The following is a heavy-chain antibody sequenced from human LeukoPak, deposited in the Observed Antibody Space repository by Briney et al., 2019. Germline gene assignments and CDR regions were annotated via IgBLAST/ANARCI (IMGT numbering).Heavy chain of an antibody. J-gene: IGHJ4*02. CDR2: ISSSSSYI. CDR1: GFTLSTYW. D-gene: IGHD2-21*01. CDR3: ARYTSNVVGKRHYFDY. Sequence: GGSLRLSCAVSGFTLSTYWMSWVRQAPGKGLEWVASISSSSSYIYYADSVKGRFTISRDNAKNSLYLQMNSLRAEDTAVYYCARYTSNVVGKRHYFDYWGQGTLVTVSS. V-gene: IGHV3-21*01.